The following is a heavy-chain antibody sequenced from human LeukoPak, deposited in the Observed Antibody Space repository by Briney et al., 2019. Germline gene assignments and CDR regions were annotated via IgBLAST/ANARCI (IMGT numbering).Heavy chain of an antibody. D-gene: IGHD3-22*01. V-gene: IGHV1-18*01. CDR1: GYIFTSYG. J-gene: IGHJ4*02. CDR3: ARDGHRMYYYGSSDYRFDS. Sequence: ASVKVSCKACGYIFTSYGISCVRQGPGQGLEWMGGISAYNGNTHYAQKVQGRVTMTTDTSTSTVYMELRSLRSDDTAVYYCARDGHRMYYYGSSDYRFDSWGQGTLVTVSS. CDR2: ISAYNGNT.